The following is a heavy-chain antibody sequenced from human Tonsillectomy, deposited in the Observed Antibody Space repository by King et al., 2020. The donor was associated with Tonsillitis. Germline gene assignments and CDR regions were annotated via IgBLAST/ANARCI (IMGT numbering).Heavy chain of an antibody. CDR3: ARWFRTLAAGSDY. CDR2: ISDTSSSR. D-gene: IGHD6-13*01. V-gene: IGHV3-48*01. Sequence: VQLVESGGGLVQPGGSLRLSCAASGFSFSSYSMNWVRQAPGKGLEWISYISDTSSSRYQADSVKGRFTISRDNTKNSLYLQMNSLRAEDTAVYYCARWFRTLAAGSDYWGQDILVTVSS. J-gene: IGHJ4*02. CDR1: GFSFSSYS.